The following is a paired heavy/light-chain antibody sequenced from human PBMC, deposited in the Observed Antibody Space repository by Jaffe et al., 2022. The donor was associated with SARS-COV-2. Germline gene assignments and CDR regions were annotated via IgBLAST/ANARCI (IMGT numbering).Light chain of an antibody. J-gene: IGKJ5*01. CDR3: HQRSNWPIT. Sequence: EIVLTQSPATLSLSPGERATLSCRASQSVSSYLDWYQQKPGQAPRLLIYDVSNRATGIPARISGSGSGTDFTLTISSLEPEDFAIYHCHQRSNWPITFGQGSRLEIK. V-gene: IGKV3-11*01. CDR1: QSVSSY. CDR2: DVS.
Heavy chain of an antibody. CDR1: GFTFGSFA. CDR2: ISGSGANT. Sequence: EVQLLQSGGGLVQPGGSLRLSCAASGFTFGSFAMSWVRQDPGKGLEWVSTISGSGANTYYADSVKGRFTASRDNSKNTLYLQMNSLRAEDTAVYYCAGGLGSSDWTINFDYWGQGTLVAVSS. CDR3: AGGLGSSDWTINFDY. D-gene: IGHD6-19*01. V-gene: IGHV3-23*01. J-gene: IGHJ4*02.